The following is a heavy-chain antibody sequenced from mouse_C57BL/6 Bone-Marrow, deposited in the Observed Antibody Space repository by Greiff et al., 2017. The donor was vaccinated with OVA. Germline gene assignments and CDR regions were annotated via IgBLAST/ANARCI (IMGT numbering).Heavy chain of an antibody. CDR2: ISSGSSTI. D-gene: IGHD2-2*01. CDR3: ARRVVTAGYFDY. V-gene: IGHV5-17*01. J-gene: IGHJ2*01. CDR1: GFTFSDYG. Sequence: DVKLVESGGGLVKPGGSLKLSCAASGFTFSDYGMHWVRQAPEKGLEWVAYISSGSSTIYYADTVKGRFTISRDNAKNTLFLQMTSLRSEDTAMYYCARRVVTAGYFDYWGQGTTLTVSS.